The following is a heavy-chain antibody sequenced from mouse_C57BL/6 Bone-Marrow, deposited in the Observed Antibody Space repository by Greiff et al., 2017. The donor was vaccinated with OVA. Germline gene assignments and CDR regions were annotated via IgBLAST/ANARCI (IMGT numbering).Heavy chain of an antibody. J-gene: IGHJ4*01. V-gene: IGHV2-5*01. CDR3: ANSNSYYYAMDY. Sequence: QVQLQQSGPGLVQPSQSLSITCTVSGFSLTSYGVHWVRQSPGKGLEWLGVIWRGGSTDYNAAFMSRLSITKDNSKSQVFFKMTSLQADDTAIYYCANSNSYYYAMDYWGQGTSVTVSS. D-gene: IGHD2-5*01. CDR1: GFSLTSYG. CDR2: IWRGGST.